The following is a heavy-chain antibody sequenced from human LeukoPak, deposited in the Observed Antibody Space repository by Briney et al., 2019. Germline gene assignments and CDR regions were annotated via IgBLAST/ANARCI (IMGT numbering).Heavy chain of an antibody. CDR1: GFTFSSYA. J-gene: IGHJ4*02. V-gene: IGHV3-23*01. Sequence: PPGGSLRLSCAASGFTFSSYAMSWVRQAPGKGLEWVSAISGSGGSTYYADSVKGRFTISRDNSKNSLYLQMNSLRAEDTAVYYCARVFIWAARGPCGYWGQGTLVTVSS. CDR2: ISGSGGST. CDR3: ARVFIWAARGPCGY. D-gene: IGHD6-6*01.